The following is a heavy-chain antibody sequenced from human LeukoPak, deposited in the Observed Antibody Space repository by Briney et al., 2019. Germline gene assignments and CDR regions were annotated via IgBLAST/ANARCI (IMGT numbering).Heavy chain of an antibody. CDR1: GFTFSSYS. CDR3: ARNSIAAATLTDY. J-gene: IGHJ4*02. V-gene: IGHV3-48*02. Sequence: PGGSLRLSCAASGFTFSSYSMNWVRQAPGKGLEWVSYSSSSSSTIYYADSVKGRFTISRDNAKNSLYLQMNSLRDEHTAVYYCARNSIAAATLTDYWGQGTLVTVSS. D-gene: IGHD6-13*01. CDR2: SSSSSSTI.